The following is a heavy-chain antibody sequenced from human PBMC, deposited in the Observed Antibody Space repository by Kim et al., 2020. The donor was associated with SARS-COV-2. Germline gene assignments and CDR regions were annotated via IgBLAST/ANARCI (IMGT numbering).Heavy chain of an antibody. CDR2: ISYDGSNK. CDR1: GFTFSSYG. V-gene: IGHV3-30*03. CDR3: ASSWYYYYYGMDV. Sequence: GGSLRLSCAASGFTFSSYGMHWVRQAPGKGLELVAVISYDGSNKYYADSVKGRFTISRDNSKNTLYLQMNSLRAEDTAVYYCASSWYYYYYGMDVWGQGTTVTVSS. D-gene: IGHD6-13*01. J-gene: IGHJ6*02.